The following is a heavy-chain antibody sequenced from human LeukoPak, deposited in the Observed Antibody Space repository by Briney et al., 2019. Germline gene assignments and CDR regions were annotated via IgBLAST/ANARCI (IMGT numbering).Heavy chain of an antibody. CDR3: ARESSLQLILFDY. D-gene: IGHD6-6*01. J-gene: IGHJ4*02. V-gene: IGHV3-7*01. CDR2: IKQDGSEK. Sequence: PGGSLRLSCAASGFTFSSYWMSWVRQAPGKGLEWVANIKQDGSEKYYVDSVKGRFTISRDNAKNSLYLQMNSLRAEDTAVYYCARESSLQLILFDYWGQGTLVTVSP. CDR1: GFTFSSYW.